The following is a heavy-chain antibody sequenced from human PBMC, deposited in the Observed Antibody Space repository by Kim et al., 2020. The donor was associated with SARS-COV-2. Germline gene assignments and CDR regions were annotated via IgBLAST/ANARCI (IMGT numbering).Heavy chain of an antibody. V-gene: IGHV1-3*01. CDR3: ARGYYSSYDY. CDR2: NT. Sequence: NTKYSTKFQGRVTMTRDTSASTAYLELNSLRSEDTAVYFCARGYYSSYDYWGQGTLVTVSS. D-gene: IGHD4-4*01. J-gene: IGHJ4*02.